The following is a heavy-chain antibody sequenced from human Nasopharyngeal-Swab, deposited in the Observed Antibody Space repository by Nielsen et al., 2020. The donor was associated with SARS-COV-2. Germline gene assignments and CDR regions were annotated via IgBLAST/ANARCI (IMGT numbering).Heavy chain of an antibody. D-gene: IGHD2-2*02. J-gene: IGHJ4*02. CDR2: TSYRGSNT. CDR3: AKTSYEVLYQGLVDY. CDR1: GFTFSRYG. V-gene: IGHV3-30*18. Sequence: GGSLRLSCVASGFTFSRYGMHWVRQAPGKGLEWVAITSYRGSNTYYADSVKGRFTISRDNSKNTLYLQMNSLRAEDTAMYYCAKTSYEVLYQGLVDYWGQGTLVTVSS.